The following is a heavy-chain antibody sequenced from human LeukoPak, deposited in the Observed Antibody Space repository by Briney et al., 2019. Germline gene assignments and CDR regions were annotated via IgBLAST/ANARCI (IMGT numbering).Heavy chain of an antibody. CDR1: GASIKGSY. CDR2: IYSSGSV. CDR3: ARSNGFAAIDS. D-gene: IGHD2-8*01. V-gene: IGHV4-4*07. Sequence: SETLSLTCAVSGASIKGSYWSWVRQPAGRGLEWIGRIYSSGSVNYNASLKSRVSMSIDTSKNQFSLKMNSVTAADTAVYYCARSNGFAAIDSWAHGILVTVSS. J-gene: IGHJ5*01.